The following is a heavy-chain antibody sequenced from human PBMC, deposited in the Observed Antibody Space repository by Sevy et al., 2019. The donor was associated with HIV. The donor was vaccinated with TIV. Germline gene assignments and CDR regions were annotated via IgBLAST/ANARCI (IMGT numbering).Heavy chain of an antibody. CDR3: ARELTTAVTAKGNYYYGMDV. V-gene: IGHV3-21*01. Sequence: GGSLRLSCAASGFTFSSYSMNWVRQAPGKGLEWVSSISSSSSYIYYADSVKGRFTISRDNAKNSLYLQINSLRAQDTAVYYYARELTTAVTAKGNYYYGMDVWGQGTTVTVSS. CDR2: ISSSSSYI. D-gene: IGHD4-17*01. J-gene: IGHJ6*02. CDR1: GFTFSSYS.